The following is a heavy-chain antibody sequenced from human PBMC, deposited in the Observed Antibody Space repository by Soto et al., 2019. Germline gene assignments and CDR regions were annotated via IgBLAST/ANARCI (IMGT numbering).Heavy chain of an antibody. CDR3: ASVEDMATIISQFAP. J-gene: IGHJ5*02. D-gene: IGHD5-12*01. Sequence: ASVKVSCKASGYTFTGYYMHWVRQAPGQGLEWMGWINPNSGGTNYAQKFQGRVTMTRDTYISTAYMELSRLRSDDTAVYYCASVEDMATIISQFAPWGQGTLVTVPS. CDR2: INPNSGGT. V-gene: IGHV1-2*02. CDR1: GYTFTGYY.